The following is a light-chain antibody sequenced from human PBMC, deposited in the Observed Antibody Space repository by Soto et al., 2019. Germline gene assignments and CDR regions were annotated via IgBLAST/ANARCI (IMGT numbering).Light chain of an antibody. CDR2: DAS. V-gene: IGKV3-11*01. CDR3: QQRSNWPS. J-gene: IGKJ5*01. Sequence: IVLTQSPATLSLSPGERATLSCRASQSVSSYLAWYQHKPGQAPRLLIYDASNRATDIPARFSGSGSGTDFTLTISSLEPEDFALYYCQQRSNWPSFGQGTRLEIK. CDR1: QSVSSY.